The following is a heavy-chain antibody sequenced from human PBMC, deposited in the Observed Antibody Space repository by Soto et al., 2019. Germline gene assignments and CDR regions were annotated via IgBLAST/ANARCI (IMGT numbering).Heavy chain of an antibody. J-gene: IGHJ3*02. CDR1: GFTFSSYS. D-gene: IGHD6-19*01. CDR3: ARGPGRSSGWPIRADAFDI. Sequence: GGSLSLSCAASGFTFSSYSMNWVRQAPGKGLEWVSSISSSSSYIYYADSVKGRFTISRDNAKNSLYLQMNSLRAEDTAVYYCARGPGRSSGWPIRADAFDIWGQGTMVTVSS. CDR2: ISSSSSYI. V-gene: IGHV3-21*01.